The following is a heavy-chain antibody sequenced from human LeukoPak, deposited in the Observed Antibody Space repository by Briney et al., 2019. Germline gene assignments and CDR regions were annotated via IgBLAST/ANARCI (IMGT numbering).Heavy chain of an antibody. CDR1: GGSISSGGYY. CDR2: IYYSGST. CDR3: ARFEKGDWYFDL. J-gene: IGHJ2*01. Sequence: KASETLSLTCTVSGGSISSGGYYWSWIRQHPGKGLELIGYIYYSGSTYYNPSLKSRVTISVDTSKNQFSLNLSSVTAADTAVYYCARFEKGDWYFDLWGRGTLVTVSS. D-gene: IGHD3-16*01. V-gene: IGHV4-31*03.